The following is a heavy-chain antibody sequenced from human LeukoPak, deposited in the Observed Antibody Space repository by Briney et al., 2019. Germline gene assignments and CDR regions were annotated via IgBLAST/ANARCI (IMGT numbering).Heavy chain of an antibody. V-gene: IGHV4-34*01. CDR2: INHSGST. CDR1: GGSFNDYY. Sequence: SETLSLTCAVSGGSFNDYYWSWIRQPPGKGLEWIGEINHSGSTNYNPSLKSRVIILVDTSKNQFSLKMSSVTAADTAIYYRARGTRLYYYGSGSFYTIWGQGALVTVSS. J-gene: IGHJ4*02. D-gene: IGHD3-10*01. CDR3: ARGTRLYYYGSGSFYTI.